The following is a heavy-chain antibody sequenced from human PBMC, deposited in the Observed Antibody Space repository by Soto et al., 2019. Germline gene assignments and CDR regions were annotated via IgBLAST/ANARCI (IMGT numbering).Heavy chain of an antibody. Sequence: ASVKVSSKASGYRFSFYGINWVRQAPEQGLEWRGWINPSDGNRNFAQKFEDRVTMTTATSTNTVFLELRSLKSDDTAIYYCARDRLRGYDSSGFYSWGQGTMVTVSS. J-gene: IGHJ4*02. CDR3: ARDRLRGYDSSGFYS. V-gene: IGHV1-18*01. CDR2: INPSDGNR. CDR1: GYRFSFYG. D-gene: IGHD3-22*01.